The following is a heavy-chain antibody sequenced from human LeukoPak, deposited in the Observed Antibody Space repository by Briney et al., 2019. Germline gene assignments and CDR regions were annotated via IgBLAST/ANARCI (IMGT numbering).Heavy chain of an antibody. CDR2: INPSGGST. V-gene: IGHV1-46*01. CDR1: GYTFTSYY. D-gene: IGHD1-26*01. Sequence: ASVKVSCKASGYTFTSYYMHWVRQAPGQGLEWMGIINPSGGSTSYAQKFQGRVTMTTDTSTSTAYMELRSLRSDDTAVYYCARDEMGATLDYWGQGTLVTVSS. CDR3: ARDEMGATLDY. J-gene: IGHJ4*02.